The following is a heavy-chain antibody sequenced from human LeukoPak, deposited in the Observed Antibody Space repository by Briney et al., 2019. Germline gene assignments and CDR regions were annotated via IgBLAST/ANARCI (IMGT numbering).Heavy chain of an antibody. J-gene: IGHJ4*02. CDR3: ARGPGCTSTTCPYYFDY. V-gene: IGHV1-8*01. D-gene: IGHD2-2*01. Sequence: ASVKVSCKASGYTFISHDINWVRQAPGQGLEWMGWMNPNSGNTGYAQKFRGRVTSTGNTSISSAYMELSSLRSDDTAVYYCARGPGCTSTTCPYYFDYWGQGTLVTVSS. CDR2: MNPNSGNT. CDR1: GYTFISHD.